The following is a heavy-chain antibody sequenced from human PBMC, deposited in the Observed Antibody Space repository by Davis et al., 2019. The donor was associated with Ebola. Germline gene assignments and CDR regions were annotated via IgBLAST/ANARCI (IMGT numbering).Heavy chain of an antibody. V-gene: IGHV3-30*02. CDR2: VTYGGTKG. CDR3: AKLMYGYDSSGFSIDY. CDR1: GLTISTYG. Sequence: PGGSLRLSCAASGLTISTYGMQWVRQAPGKGLEWVAFVTYGGTKGIYADSVRGRFTISRDNSINTLYLEMNSLRPEDTAVYYCAKLMYGYDSSGFSIDYWGQGTLVTVSS. D-gene: IGHD5-12*01. J-gene: IGHJ4*02.